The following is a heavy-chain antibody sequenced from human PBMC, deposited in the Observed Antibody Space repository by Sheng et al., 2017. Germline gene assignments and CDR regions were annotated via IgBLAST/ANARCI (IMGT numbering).Heavy chain of an antibody. Sequence: QEQAGAVWGAEVQKPGASVKVSCEASGYTFTDFYIHWMRQAPGQGLEWMGWVLPKTAGTHYAQKFRDRVVMTTDTSINTAYMELSSLISDDTAVYYCAREKYSTSGGFAPWGQGTLV. D-gene: IGHD1-26*01. CDR3: AREKYSTSGGFAP. J-gene: IGHJ5*02. CDR2: VLPKTAGT. V-gene: IGHV1-2*02. CDR1: GYTFTDFY.